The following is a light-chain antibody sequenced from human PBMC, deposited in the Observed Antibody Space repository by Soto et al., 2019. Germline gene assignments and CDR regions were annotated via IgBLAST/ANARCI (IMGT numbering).Light chain of an antibody. V-gene: IGKV1-5*03. Sequence: DIQMTQSPSTLSASVGDRVTITCRASQSISSWLAWYQQKPGKAPKLLIYKASSLQSGVPSRFSGSGSGTEFTLTISRLQPDDFATYCCQLYNSYWTFGQGTKVEIK. CDR2: KAS. J-gene: IGKJ1*01. CDR3: QLYNSYWT. CDR1: QSISSW.